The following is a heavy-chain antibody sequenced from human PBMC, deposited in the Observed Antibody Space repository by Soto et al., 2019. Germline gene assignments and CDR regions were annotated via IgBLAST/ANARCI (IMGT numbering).Heavy chain of an antibody. V-gene: IGHV3-33*01. Sequence: QVQLVESGGGVVQPEMSLRLSCAASGFTFSIYAMHWVRQAPGRGLEWVAMIWNDGSHQYYADSVKGRFTVSRDNSEHTVSLQMNSLRVEDTAVYYCGRDPPGSGWSLDYWGQGTLVTVSS. D-gene: IGHD6-19*01. CDR2: IWNDGSHQ. J-gene: IGHJ4*02. CDR3: GRDPPGSGWSLDY. CDR1: GFTFSIYA.